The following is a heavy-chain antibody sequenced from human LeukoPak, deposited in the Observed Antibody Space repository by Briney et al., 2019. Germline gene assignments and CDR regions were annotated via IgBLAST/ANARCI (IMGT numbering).Heavy chain of an antibody. CDR2: SNSDGSSI. D-gene: IGHD2-8*02. CDR1: GFTISDYW. V-gene: IGHV3-74*01. CDR3: ARDWSFDY. Sequence: GGSLRLSCAASGFTISDYWMHWVRQAPGKGLVWDSRSNSDGSSISYADSVKGRFTISRDIAKNTLYLQMNSLRDEDTGVYYCARDWSFDYWGQGTLVTVSS. J-gene: IGHJ4*02.